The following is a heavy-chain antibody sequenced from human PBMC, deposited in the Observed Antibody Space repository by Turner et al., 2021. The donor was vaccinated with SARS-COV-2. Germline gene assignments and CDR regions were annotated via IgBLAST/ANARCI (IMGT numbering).Heavy chain of an antibody. CDR3: ARVGSSVVPYYYSGVDV. V-gene: IGHV1-69*01. J-gene: IGHJ6*02. Sequence: QVQLVQSGAEVKKPGSSVKVSCKASGGTFSNYALSWVRQAPGQGLEWMGGIIPIFGTTNYAQKFQARVTITADESTSTAYMELSSLRSEDTAVYYCARVGSSVVPYYYSGVDVWGQGTTVTVSS. CDR1: GGTFSNYA. D-gene: IGHD3-22*01. CDR2: IIPIFGTT.